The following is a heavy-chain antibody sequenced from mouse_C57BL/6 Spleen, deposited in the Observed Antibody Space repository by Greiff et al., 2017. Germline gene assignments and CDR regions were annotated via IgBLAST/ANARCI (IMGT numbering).Heavy chain of an antibody. CDR3: ARYSSGYGGYFDY. V-gene: IGHV1-61*01. J-gene: IGHJ2*01. CDR2: IYPSDSET. CDR1: GYTFTSYW. Sequence: VKLQQPGAELVRPGSSVKLSCKASGYTFTSYWMDWVKQRPGQGLEWIGNIYPSDSETHYNQKFKDKATLTVDKSSSTAYMQLSSLTSEDSAVYYCARYSSGYGGYFDYWGQGTTLTVSS. D-gene: IGHD3-2*02.